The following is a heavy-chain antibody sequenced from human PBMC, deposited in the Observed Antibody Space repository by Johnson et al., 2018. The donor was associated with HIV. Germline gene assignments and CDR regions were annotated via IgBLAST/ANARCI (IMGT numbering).Heavy chain of an antibody. J-gene: IGHJ3*02. V-gene: IGHV3-30*02. Sequence: QVQLVESGGGVVQPGGSLRLSCAASRFTFSNYDMHWVRQAPGKGLEWVAFIRYDGSHKYYADSVKGRFTISRDNFKNTLYLQMNSLRGEDTAVYYCAKSKLPDLVLDIWCQGTVVTVSS. CDR2: IRYDGSHK. CDR3: AKSKLPDLVLDI. D-gene: IGHD4-23*01. CDR1: RFTFSNYD.